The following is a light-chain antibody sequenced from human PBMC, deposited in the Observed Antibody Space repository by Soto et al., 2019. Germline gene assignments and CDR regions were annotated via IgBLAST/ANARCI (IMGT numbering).Light chain of an antibody. J-gene: IGKJ1*01. Sequence: VMTQSPLSLPVTPGEPASISCRSSQSLLQTNGYNYLDWYLQKPGQSPQLLIYLGSNRASGVPDRFSGSGSGTDFTLKISRVEAEDVGVYYCMQALQTSWTFGQGTKVDIK. CDR3: MQALQTSWT. V-gene: IGKV2-28*01. CDR2: LGS. CDR1: QSLLQTNGYNY.